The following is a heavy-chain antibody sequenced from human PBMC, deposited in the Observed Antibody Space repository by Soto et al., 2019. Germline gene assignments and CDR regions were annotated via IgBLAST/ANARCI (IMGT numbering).Heavy chain of an antibody. V-gene: IGHV1-8*01. CDR2: MQPSTGRT. Sequence: SVKDSCKASGYSFTMLYINWVRQTAGQGLEWMGWMQPSTGRTGYAQKFQGRVTMTRDTSINTAYMELTTLTSDDTAFYYCARGVSAGVDYWGQGTLVTVSS. CDR3: ARGVSAGVDY. D-gene: IGHD1-26*01. J-gene: IGHJ4*02. CDR1: GYSFTMLY.